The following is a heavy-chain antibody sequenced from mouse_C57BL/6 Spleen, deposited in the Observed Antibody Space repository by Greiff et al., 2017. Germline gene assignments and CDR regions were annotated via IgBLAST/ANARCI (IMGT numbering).Heavy chain of an antibody. CDR1: GYTFTSYG. Sequence: QVQLQQSGAELARPGASVKLSCKASGYTFTSYGISWVKQRTGQGLEWIGEIYPRSGNTYYKEKFKGKATLTADKSSSTAYMELRSLTSENSAVYFCARNAKYYGSSRSYSMDYWGQGTSVTVSS. CDR3: ARNAKYYGSSRSYSMDY. J-gene: IGHJ4*01. D-gene: IGHD1-1*01. V-gene: IGHV1-81*01. CDR2: IYPRSGNT.